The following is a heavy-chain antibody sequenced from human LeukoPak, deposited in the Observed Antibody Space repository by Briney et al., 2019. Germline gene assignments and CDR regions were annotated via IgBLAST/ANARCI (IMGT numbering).Heavy chain of an antibody. J-gene: IGHJ4*02. D-gene: IGHD3-10*01. CDR1: GFTFSIYA. V-gene: IGHV3-7*03. CDR3: ARELSRTGAFDY. Sequence: GGSLRLSCAASGFTFSIYAMHWVRQPPGKGLEWVANINEAGVEKYHVDSVKGRFTIFRDNAKNSLYLQMNNLRAEDTAVYYCARELSRTGAFDYWGQGTLVTVSS. CDR2: INEAGVEK.